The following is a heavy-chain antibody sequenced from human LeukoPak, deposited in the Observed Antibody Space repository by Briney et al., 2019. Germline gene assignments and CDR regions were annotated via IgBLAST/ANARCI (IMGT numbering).Heavy chain of an antibody. CDR2: IYYTGYT. V-gene: IGHV4-39*01. J-gene: IGHJ3*02. CDR1: GGSISTTSYY. D-gene: IGHD6-13*01. Sequence: SETLSLTCTVSGGSISTTSYYWGWIRQPPGKGLEWIGSIYYTGYTFYNASLKSLVTISVDTSKNQFSLDLTSVTAADTSLYYCARHSSRDAFDIWGQGTMVTVSS. CDR3: ARHSSRDAFDI.